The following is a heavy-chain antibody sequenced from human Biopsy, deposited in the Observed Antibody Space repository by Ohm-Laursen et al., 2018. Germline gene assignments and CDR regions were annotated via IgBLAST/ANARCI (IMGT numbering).Heavy chain of an antibody. CDR2: IYSGGNT. J-gene: IGHJ4*02. D-gene: IGHD3-9*01. CDR1: GDSLTSGPEN. V-gene: IGHV4-61*01. Sequence: PGTLSLTCTVSGDSLTSGPENWSWIRQSPGQGLEYIGFIYSGGNTNYNPSLKIRVTMSVYTSKNQFYLKLYSVTAADTAVYYCARGRRTNDWPYFDNWGQGALVIVSP. CDR3: ARGRRTNDWPYFDN.